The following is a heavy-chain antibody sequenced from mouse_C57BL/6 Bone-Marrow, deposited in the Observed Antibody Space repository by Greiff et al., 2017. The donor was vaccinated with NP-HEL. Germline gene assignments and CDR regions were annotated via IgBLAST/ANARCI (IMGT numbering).Heavy chain of an antibody. J-gene: IGHJ2*01. Sequence: QVQLQQPGAELVMPGASVKLSCKASGYTFTSYWMHWVKQRPGQGLEWIGEIDPSDSYTNYNQKFKGKSTLTVDKSSSTAYMQLSSLTSEDSAVYYCARGGSSYFDYWGKGTTLTVSS. CDR1: GYTFTSYW. V-gene: IGHV1-69*01. D-gene: IGHD1-1*01. CDR2: IDPSDSYT. CDR3: ARGGSSYFDY.